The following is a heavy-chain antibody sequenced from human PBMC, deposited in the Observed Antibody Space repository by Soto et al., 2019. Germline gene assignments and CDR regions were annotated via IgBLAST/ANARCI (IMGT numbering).Heavy chain of an antibody. CDR2: ISAYNGNT. D-gene: IGHD2-15*01. V-gene: IGHV1-18*01. CDR1: GYTFTNYG. J-gene: IGHJ1*01. CDR3: ARDRSIRYCSGGSCYSAEYFQH. Sequence: GASVKVSCKASGYTFTNYGVSWLRQAPGQGLEWMGWISAYNGNTNYAQKVQGRVTMTTDTSTSTAYMELRSLRSDDTAVYYCARDRSIRYCSGGSCYSAEYFQHWGQGTLVTVSS.